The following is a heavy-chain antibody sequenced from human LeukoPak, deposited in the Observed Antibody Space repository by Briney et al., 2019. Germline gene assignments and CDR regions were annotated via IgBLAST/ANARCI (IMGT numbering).Heavy chain of an antibody. CDR1: GGTFSSYA. Sequence: ASVKVSCKASGGTFSSYAISWVRQAPGQGLEWMGGIIPIFGTANYAQKFQGRVTITADKSTSTAYMELSSLRSEDTAVYYCATAHIVATILNWFDPWGQGTLVTVSS. D-gene: IGHD5-12*01. CDR2: IIPIFGTA. J-gene: IGHJ5*02. V-gene: IGHV1-69*06. CDR3: ATAHIVATILNWFDP.